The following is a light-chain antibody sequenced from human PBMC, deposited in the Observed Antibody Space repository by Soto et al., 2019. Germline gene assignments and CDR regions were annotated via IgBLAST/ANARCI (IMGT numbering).Light chain of an antibody. CDR1: QSVSSY. Sequence: DIMMTQSPATLSVSPGERAPLSCRASQSVSSYLAWYQQKPGQAPRLLLYDASSRATGIPDRVSGSGSGTDFTLTISRLEPEDFAVYYCQQYARPPYAFGQGTRWIS. CDR3: QQYARPPYA. J-gene: IGKJ2*01. V-gene: IGKV3-20*01. CDR2: DAS.